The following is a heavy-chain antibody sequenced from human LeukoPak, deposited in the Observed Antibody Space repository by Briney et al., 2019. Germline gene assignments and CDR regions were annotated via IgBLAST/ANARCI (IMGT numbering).Heavy chain of an antibody. Sequence: ASVKVSCKASGYTFTSYDINWVRQATGQGLEWMGWINPNSGGTNYAQKFQGRVTMTRDTSISTAYMELSRLRSDDTAVYYCARDKEGAMGSFDYWGQGTLVTVSS. D-gene: IGHD5-18*01. CDR2: INPNSGGT. CDR1: GYTFTSYD. CDR3: ARDKEGAMGSFDY. J-gene: IGHJ4*02. V-gene: IGHV1-2*02.